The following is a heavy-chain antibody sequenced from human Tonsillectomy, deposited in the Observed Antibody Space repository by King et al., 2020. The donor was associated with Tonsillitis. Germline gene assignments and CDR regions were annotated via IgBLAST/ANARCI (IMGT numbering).Heavy chain of an antibody. Sequence: HVQLVESGAEVKKPGASVTVSCKASGYTFTDFNIHWVRQAPGQGLEWMGWINPKSGGTNYAQKFQGRVTMTRDTAISTAYMELNSLRSDDTAIYYCARGWSSSSWFDPWGQGALVTVSS. V-gene: IGHV1-2*02. J-gene: IGHJ5*02. CDR3: ARGWSSSSWFDP. D-gene: IGHD3-3*01. CDR2: INPKSGGT. CDR1: GYTFTDFN.